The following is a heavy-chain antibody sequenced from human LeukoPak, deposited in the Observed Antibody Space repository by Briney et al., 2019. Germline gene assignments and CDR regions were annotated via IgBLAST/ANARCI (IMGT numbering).Heavy chain of an antibody. V-gene: IGHV3-23*01. Sequence: GGSLRLSCAASGFTFSSYAMSWVRQAPGKGLEWVSAISGSGGSTYYADSVKGRFTISRDNSKNTLNLQMNSLRAEDTAVYYCAKGTLSGWYGGEDYWGQGTLVTVSS. J-gene: IGHJ4*02. D-gene: IGHD6-19*01. CDR1: GFTFSSYA. CDR2: ISGSGGST. CDR3: AKGTLSGWYGGEDY.